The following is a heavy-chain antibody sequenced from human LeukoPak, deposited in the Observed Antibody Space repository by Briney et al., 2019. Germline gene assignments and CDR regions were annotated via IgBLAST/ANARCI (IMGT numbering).Heavy chain of an antibody. Sequence: PGGSLRLSCAVSGFTFSSYWRHWVRQAPGKGLVWVSRINSDGSSESYADSVRGRFSISRDNAKNTLYLQRDSLRVGDTGVYYCARPVAGTFGPMDDWGQGTLVTVSS. J-gene: IGHJ4*02. CDR2: INSDGSSE. CDR1: GFTFSSYW. CDR3: ARPVAGTFGPMDD. D-gene: IGHD6-19*01. V-gene: IGHV3-74*01.